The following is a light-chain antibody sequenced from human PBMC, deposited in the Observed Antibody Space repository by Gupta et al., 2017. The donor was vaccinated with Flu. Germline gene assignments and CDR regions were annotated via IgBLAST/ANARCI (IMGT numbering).Light chain of an antibody. CDR1: SSDVGGYNY. V-gene: IGLV2-14*01. J-gene: IGLJ1*01. CDR2: DVT. CDR3: SSYTDTSTFYV. Sequence: QSALTQPDSVSGSPGQSITISCPGTSSDVGGYNYVSWYQQRPGKAPKLMIYDVTNRPSGISDRFSGSKSGNTASLTISGLQAEDETDYYCSSYTDTSTFYVFGTGTKVTVL.